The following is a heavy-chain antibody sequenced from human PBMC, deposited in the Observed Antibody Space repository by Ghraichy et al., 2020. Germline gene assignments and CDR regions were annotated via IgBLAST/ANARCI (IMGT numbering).Heavy chain of an antibody. V-gene: IGHV2-5*02. CDR1: GFSLSTSGVG. J-gene: IGHJ4*02. CDR2: IYWDDDK. CDR3: ARSYYYGSGSYLPSYYFDY. D-gene: IGHD3-10*01. Sequence: SGPTLVKPTQTLTLTCTFSGFSLSTSGVGVGWIRQPPGKALEWLALIYWDDDKRYSPSLKSRLTITKDTSKNQVVLTMTNMDPVDTATYYCARSYYYGSGSYLPSYYFDYWGQGTLVTVSS.